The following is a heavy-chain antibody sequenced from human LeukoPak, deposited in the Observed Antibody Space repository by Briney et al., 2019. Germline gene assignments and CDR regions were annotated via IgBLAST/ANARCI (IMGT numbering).Heavy chain of an antibody. CDR2: ISYDGSNK. CDR3: ARFGYSYGYSSSWRGYNIDY. CDR1: GFTFSSYA. D-gene: IGHD6-13*01. Sequence: GGSLRLSCAASGFTFSSYAMPWVRQAPGKGLEWVAVISYDGSNKYYADSVKGRFTISRDNSKNTLYLQMNSLRAEDTAVYYCARFGYSYGYSSSWRGYNIDYWGQGTLVTVSS. J-gene: IGHJ4*02. V-gene: IGHV3-30*01.